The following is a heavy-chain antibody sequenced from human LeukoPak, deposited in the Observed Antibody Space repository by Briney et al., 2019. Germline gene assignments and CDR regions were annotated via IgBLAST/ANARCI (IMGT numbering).Heavy chain of an antibody. CDR3: TRVSGLGMNEYYYL. J-gene: IGHJ4*02. CDR1: GFTFSSYS. CDR2: ISSSSSTI. D-gene: IGHD3-10*01. Sequence: GGSLRLSCAASGFTFSSYSMNWVRQAPGKGLEWVSYISSSSSTIYYADSVKGRFTISRDNAKNSLYLQMNSLRAEDTAVYYCTRVSGLGMNEYYYLWGQGTLVTVSS. V-gene: IGHV3-48*01.